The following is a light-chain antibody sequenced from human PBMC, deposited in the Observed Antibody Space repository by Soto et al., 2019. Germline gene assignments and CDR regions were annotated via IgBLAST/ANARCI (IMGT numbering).Light chain of an antibody. V-gene: IGLV2-14*01. CDR2: DVS. CDR3: TSYASNSPIYH. CDR1: NSDVGGFDH. Sequence: QSALTQPASVSGSPGQSITISCTGSNSDVGGFDHVSWYQQHPGKAPKLMIYDVSNRPSGISNRFSGSKSGNTASLTISGLQPEDEADYYCTSYASNSPIYHFGTGTKLTVL. J-gene: IGLJ1*01.